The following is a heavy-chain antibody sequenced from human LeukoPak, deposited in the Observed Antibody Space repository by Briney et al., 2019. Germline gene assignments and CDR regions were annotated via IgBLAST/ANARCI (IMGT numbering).Heavy chain of an antibody. V-gene: IGHV3-74*01. CDR1: GFTFSSYW. CDR2: ISSDGSST. J-gene: IGHJ3*02. CDR3: AIPRHDAFDI. Sequence: GGSLRLSCAASGFTFSSYWMHWVRQTPGKGLVWVSRISSDGSSTSYADSVKGRFTISRDNAKNTLYLQMNSLRAEDTAVYYCAIPRHDAFDIWGQGTMVTVPS.